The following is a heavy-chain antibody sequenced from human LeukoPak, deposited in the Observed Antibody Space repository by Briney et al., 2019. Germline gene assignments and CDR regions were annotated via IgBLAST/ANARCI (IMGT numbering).Heavy chain of an antibody. CDR3: ARVEYSSHIDY. Sequence: SETLSLTCTVSGRSISSYYWSWLRQPPGEGLEWLGYIYYSGSTNYNPSLKSRVTISGDTSKNQFSLKLSSVTAADTAVYYCARVEYSSHIDYWGQGTLVTVSS. D-gene: IGHD6-6*01. CDR2: IYYSGST. V-gene: IGHV4-59*01. J-gene: IGHJ4*02. CDR1: GRSISSYY.